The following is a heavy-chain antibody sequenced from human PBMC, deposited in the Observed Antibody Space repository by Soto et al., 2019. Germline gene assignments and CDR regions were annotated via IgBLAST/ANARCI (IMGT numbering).Heavy chain of an antibody. J-gene: IGHJ3*02. CDR3: ARKRDGYNYDAFDI. D-gene: IGHD5-12*01. CDR1: GGTFSSYA. Sequence: SVKVSCKASGGTFSSYAISWVRQAPRQGLEWMGGIIPIFGTANYAQKFQGRVTITADESTSTAYMELSSLRSEDTAVYYCARKRDGYNYDAFDIWGQGTMVTVSS. CDR2: IIPIFGTA. V-gene: IGHV1-69*13.